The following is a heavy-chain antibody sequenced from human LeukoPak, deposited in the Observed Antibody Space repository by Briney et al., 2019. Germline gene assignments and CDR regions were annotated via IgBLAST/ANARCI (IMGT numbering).Heavy chain of an antibody. V-gene: IGHV3-11*01. J-gene: IGHJ3*01. CDR2: INTIGTTI. Sequence: GGSPRLSCAASGFTFSNYYMSWIRQAPGKGLEWVSYINTIGTTIYYADSLKGRFTISRDNAKNSLSLQMDSLRAEDTAVYYCARGDFGRYAFDFWGQGTMVTVSS. CDR1: GFTFSNYY. CDR3: ARGDFGRYAFDF. D-gene: IGHD2/OR15-2a*01.